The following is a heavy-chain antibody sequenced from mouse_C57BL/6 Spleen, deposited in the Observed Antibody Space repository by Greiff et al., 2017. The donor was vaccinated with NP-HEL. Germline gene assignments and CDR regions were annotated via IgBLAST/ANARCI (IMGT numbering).Heavy chain of an antibody. J-gene: IGHJ1*03. CDR2: IYPGDGDT. CDR3: ARGEYGSSHWYFDV. CDR1: GYAFSSSW. D-gene: IGHD1-1*01. Sequence: QVQLQQSGPELVKPGASVKISCKASGYAFSSSWMNWVKQRPGKGLEWIGRIYPGDGDTNYNGKFKGKATLTADKSSSTAYMQLSSLTSEDSAVYFCARGEYGSSHWYFDVRGTGTTVTVSS. V-gene: IGHV1-82*01.